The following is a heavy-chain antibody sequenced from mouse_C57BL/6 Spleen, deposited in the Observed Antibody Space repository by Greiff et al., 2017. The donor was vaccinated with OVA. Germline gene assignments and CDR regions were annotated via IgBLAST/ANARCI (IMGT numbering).Heavy chain of an antibody. Sequence: EVKVVESGGGLVQPKGSLKLSCAASGFSFNTYAMNWVRQAPGKGLEWVARIRSKSNNYATYYADSVKDRFTISRDDSESMLYLQMNNLKTEDTAMYYCVRQNDYDDGFAYWGQGTLVTVSA. CDR3: VRQNDYDDGFAY. J-gene: IGHJ3*01. D-gene: IGHD2-4*01. V-gene: IGHV10-1*01. CDR2: IRSKSNNYAT. CDR1: GFSFNTYA.